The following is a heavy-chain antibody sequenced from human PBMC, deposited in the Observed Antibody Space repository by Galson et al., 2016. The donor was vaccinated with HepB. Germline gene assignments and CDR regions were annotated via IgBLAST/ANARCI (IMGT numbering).Heavy chain of an antibody. V-gene: IGHV4-59*01. CDR3: ARAGYGDYGLGYFDF. CDR2: ISYNGRT. J-gene: IGHJ4*02. D-gene: IGHD4-17*01. Sequence: ETLSLTCTVSGGSINAYHWTWIRQPPGKGLEWIGSISYNGRTNYNPSLNSRVTLSVDRSQNQFSLRLSSVTAADTAVYFCARAGYGDYGLGYFDFWGQGTLVTVSS. CDR1: GGSINAYH.